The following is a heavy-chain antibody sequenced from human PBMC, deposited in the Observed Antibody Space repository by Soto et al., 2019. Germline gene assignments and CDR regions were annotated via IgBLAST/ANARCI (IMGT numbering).Heavy chain of an antibody. V-gene: IGHV1-69*01. CDR2: VIPIFGTP. D-gene: IGHD2-15*01. CDR1: GGTFSTYA. J-gene: IGHJ6*02. CDR3: ARSQGGSSSLDIYYYYYYGMDV. Sequence: QVQLVQSGAEVKKPGSSVKVSCKAPGGTFSTYAISWVRQAPGQGLEWMGGVIPIFGTPKYAQKFQGRVTSTADESKSTGYMELRSLRSEDTAVYYCARSQGGSSSLDIYYYYYYGMDVWGQGTTVTVSS.